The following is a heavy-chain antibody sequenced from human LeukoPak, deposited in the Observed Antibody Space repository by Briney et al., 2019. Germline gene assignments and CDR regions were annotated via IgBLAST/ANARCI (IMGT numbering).Heavy chain of an antibody. V-gene: IGHV3-48*03. J-gene: IGHJ4*02. Sequence: PGGSLRLSCAASGFTFSSYEMNWVRQAPGKGLEWVSYISSSGSTIYYADSVKGRFTISRDNAKNSLYLQMNSLRAEDTAVYYCARGQRIGITMIVVAGLNDYWGQGTLVTVSS. CDR1: GFTFSSYE. D-gene: IGHD3-22*01. CDR2: ISSSGSTI. CDR3: ARGQRIGITMIVVAGLNDY.